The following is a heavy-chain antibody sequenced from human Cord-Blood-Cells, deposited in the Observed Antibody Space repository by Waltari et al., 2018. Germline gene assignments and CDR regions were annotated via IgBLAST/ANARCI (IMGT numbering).Heavy chain of an antibody. CDR1: GFTFSSYG. CDR3: AKDLPPNLIAAADY. D-gene: IGHD6-13*01. CDR2: ISYDGSNK. V-gene: IGHV3-30*18. Sequence: QVQLVESGGGVVQPGRSLRLSCAASGFTFSSYGMHWVRQAPGKGLEWVAVISYDGSNKYYADSVKGRFTISRYNSKNTLYLQMNSLRAEDTAVYYCAKDLPPNLIAAADYWGQGTLVTVSS. J-gene: IGHJ4*02.